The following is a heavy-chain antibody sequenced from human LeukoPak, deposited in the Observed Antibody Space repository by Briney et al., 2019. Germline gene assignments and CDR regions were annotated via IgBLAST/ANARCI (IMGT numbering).Heavy chain of an antibody. CDR2: ISYDGSNK. V-gene: IGHV3-30-3*01. CDR3: ARECGGDCYYYLDY. D-gene: IGHD2-21*02. CDR1: GFTFSSYA. Sequence: GGSLRLSCAASGFTFSSYAMHWVRQAPGKGLEWVAVISYDGSNKYYADSVKGRFTISRDNSKNTLYLQMNSLRAEDTAVYYCARECGGDCYYYLDYWGQGTLVTVSS. J-gene: IGHJ4*02.